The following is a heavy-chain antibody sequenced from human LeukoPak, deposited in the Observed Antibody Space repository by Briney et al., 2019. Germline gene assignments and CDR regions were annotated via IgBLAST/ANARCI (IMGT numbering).Heavy chain of an antibody. CDR1: GGTFSSYA. CDR2: MNPNSGNT. CDR3: ARGLIKQSPFPY. D-gene: IGHD3-16*01. Sequence: GSSVKVSCKASGGTFSSYAINWVRQATGQGLEWMGWMNPNSGNTGYAQKFQGRVTMTRNTPISTAYMELSSLRSEDTAVYYCARGLIKQSPFPYWGQGTLVTVSS. V-gene: IGHV1-8*02. J-gene: IGHJ4*02.